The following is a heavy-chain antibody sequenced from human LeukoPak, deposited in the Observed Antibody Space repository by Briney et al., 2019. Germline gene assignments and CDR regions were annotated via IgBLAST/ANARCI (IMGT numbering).Heavy chain of an antibody. CDR3: ARGPPGGDSSGYYDY. V-gene: IGHV1-8*03. J-gene: IGHJ4*02. CDR2: MNPNSGNT. CDR1: GYTFTSYD. Sequence: ASATVSCKASGYTFTSYDINWVRQATGQGREWMGWMNPNSGNTGYAQKFQGRVTITRNTSISTAYMELSSLRSEDTAVYYCARGPPGGDSSGYYDYWGQGTLVTVSS. D-gene: IGHD3-22*01.